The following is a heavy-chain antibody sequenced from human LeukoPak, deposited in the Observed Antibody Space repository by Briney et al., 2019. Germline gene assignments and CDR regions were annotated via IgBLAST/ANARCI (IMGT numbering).Heavy chain of an antibody. V-gene: IGHV3-20*04. CDR3: ARGLIEHYYFDY. J-gene: IGHJ4*02. D-gene: IGHD3-16*01. CDR2: INWNGGST. Sequence: GGSLRLSCAASGFTFDDYGMSWVRQAPGKGLEWVSGINWNGGSTGYADSAKGRFTISRDNAKNSLYLQMNSLRAEDTALYYCARGLIEHYYFDYWGQGTLVTVSS. CDR1: GFTFDDYG.